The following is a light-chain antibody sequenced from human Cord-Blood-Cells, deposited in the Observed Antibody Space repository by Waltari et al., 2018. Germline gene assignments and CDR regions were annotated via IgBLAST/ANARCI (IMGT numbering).Light chain of an antibody. CDR3: QQRSNGPPWT. J-gene: IGKJ1*01. V-gene: IGKV3-11*01. Sequence: EIVLTQSPATLSLSPGERATLSCSARQSVSSYLAWYQQKPGQAPRQLIYDASNRATASTDRLSCSWSGTDFTLTISSLEPEDCAVYYCQQRSNGPPWTFGQGTKVEIK. CDR2: DAS. CDR1: QSVSSY.